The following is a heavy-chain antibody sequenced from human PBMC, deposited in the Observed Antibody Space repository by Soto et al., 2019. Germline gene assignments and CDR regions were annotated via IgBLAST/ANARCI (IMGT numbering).Heavy chain of an antibody. V-gene: IGHV4-59*01. D-gene: IGHD7-27*01. J-gene: IGHJ4*02. Sequence: QVQLQESGPGLVKPSETLSLTCTVSDGSISSYYWSWIRQPPGKGLEWIGYIHSSGDSKYNPSLKSRVTASADTSKNQFSLKLNSVTAADTAVYYCARGGGLTPNFDYWGQGTLVTVSS. CDR3: ARGGGLTPNFDY. CDR2: IHSSGDS. CDR1: DGSISSYY.